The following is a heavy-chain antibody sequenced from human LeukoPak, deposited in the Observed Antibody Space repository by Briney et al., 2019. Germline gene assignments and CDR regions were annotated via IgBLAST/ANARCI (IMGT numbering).Heavy chain of an antibody. Sequence: GASVKVSCKASGYTFTSYGISWVRQAPGQGLEWMGWISAYNGNTNYAQKLQGRVTMTTDTSTSTAYMELRSLRSDDTAVYYCAALEGGALRLGELPCSAWGQGTLVTVSS. CDR2: ISAYNGNT. CDR1: GYTFTSYG. D-gene: IGHD3-16*02. V-gene: IGHV1-18*01. J-gene: IGHJ4*02. CDR3: AALEGGALRLGELPCSA.